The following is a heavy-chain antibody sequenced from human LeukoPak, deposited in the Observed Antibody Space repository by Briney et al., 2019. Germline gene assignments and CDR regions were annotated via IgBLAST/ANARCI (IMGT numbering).Heavy chain of an antibody. Sequence: GGSPRLSCAASGFTFDDFAMHWVRQAPGKGLEWVSGISWNSGDIDYADSVKGRFTISRDNAKNSLYLQMNSLRAEDTALYYCSKHMDTALAAFDYWGQGTLVTVSS. CDR2: ISWNSGDI. V-gene: IGHV3-9*01. CDR1: GFTFDDFA. D-gene: IGHD5-18*01. CDR3: SKHMDTALAAFDY. J-gene: IGHJ4*02.